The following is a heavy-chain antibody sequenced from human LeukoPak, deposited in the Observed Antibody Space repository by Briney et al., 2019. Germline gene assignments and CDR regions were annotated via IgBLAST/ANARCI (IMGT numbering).Heavy chain of an antibody. D-gene: IGHD4-17*01. CDR2: TYYRSKWYN. CDR3: ASGGPYGDYANWFDP. V-gene: IGHV6-1*01. J-gene: IGHJ5*02. CDR1: GDSVSSNSAA. Sequence: SQTLSLTCAISGDSVSSNSAAWNWIRQSPSRGLEWLGRTYYRSKWYNDFAVSVKSRITINPDTSKKQFSLQLNSVTPEDTAVYYCASGGPYGDYANWFDPWGQGTLVTVSS.